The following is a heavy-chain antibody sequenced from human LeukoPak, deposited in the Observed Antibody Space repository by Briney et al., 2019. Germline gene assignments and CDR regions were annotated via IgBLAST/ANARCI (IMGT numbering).Heavy chain of an antibody. CDR3: TRNSGWYGLS. CDR1: GSMFSSYW. Sequence: PGGSLRLSCAASGSMFSSYWMSWIRQAPGKGLEWVSSIDYDGGSGHYADSVKGRFTISRDNSNNTLFLHLNSLRGEDTAVYYCTRNSGWYGLSWGQGTLVTVSS. V-gene: IGHV3-23*01. J-gene: IGHJ1*01. CDR2: IDYDGGSG. D-gene: IGHD6-19*01.